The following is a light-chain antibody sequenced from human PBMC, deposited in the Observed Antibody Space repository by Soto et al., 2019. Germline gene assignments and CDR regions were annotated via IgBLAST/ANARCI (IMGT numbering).Light chain of an antibody. V-gene: IGKV3-11*01. J-gene: IGKJ5*01. CDR2: DAA. Sequence: EIVLTQSPATLSLSPGERATLSCRASQSVSSDLAWYQQKPGQAPRLLIYDAAKRVTGIPARFSGSGSGTDFTLTISSLEPEDFAVYYCQQRSNWPTFGQGTRLEIK. CDR3: QQRSNWPT. CDR1: QSVSSD.